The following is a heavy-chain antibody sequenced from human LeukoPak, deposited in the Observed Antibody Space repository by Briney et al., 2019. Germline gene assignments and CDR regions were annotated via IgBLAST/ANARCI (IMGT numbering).Heavy chain of an antibody. CDR2: ISGSGGST. CDR1: GFTFSSYA. D-gene: IGHD5-18*01. CDR3: AKDLRLGNLYSYGQFFDI. Sequence: GGSLRLSCAASGFTFSSYAMSWVRQAPGKGLEWGSAISGSGGSTYYADSVKGRFTISRDNSKNTLYLQMNSLRAEDTAVYYCAKDLRLGNLYSYGQFFDIWGQGTMVTVSS. V-gene: IGHV3-23*01. J-gene: IGHJ3*02.